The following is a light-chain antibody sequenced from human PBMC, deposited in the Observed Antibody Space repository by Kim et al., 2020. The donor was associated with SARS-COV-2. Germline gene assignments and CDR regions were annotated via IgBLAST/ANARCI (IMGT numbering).Light chain of an antibody. J-gene: IGLJ2*01. CDR2: RNN. CDR3: AAWDDSLSVV. Sequence: QSVLTQPPSASGTPGQRVTISCSGSSSNIGSNYVYWYQQLPGTAPKLLIYRNNQRPSGVPDRFSGSKSGNSASLAISGLRSEDEADYYCAAWDDSLSVVFGGGTQLTVL. V-gene: IGLV1-47*01. CDR1: SSNIGSNY.